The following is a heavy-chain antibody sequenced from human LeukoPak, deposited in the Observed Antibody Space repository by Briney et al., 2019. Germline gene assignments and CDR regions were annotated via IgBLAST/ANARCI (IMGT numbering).Heavy chain of an antibody. CDR1: GITFSSYG. V-gene: IGHV3-23*01. D-gene: IGHD6-19*01. CDR2: ISSTGGTT. CDR3: AKYTVAGTGSDY. J-gene: IGHJ4*02. Sequence: GGSLRLSCAASGITFSSYGMSWVRQAPGKGLEWVSSISSTGGTTYYADSVKGRFTISRDNSKNTLYLQMNSLRAEDTAVYYCAKYTVAGTGSDYWGQGTLVTVSS.